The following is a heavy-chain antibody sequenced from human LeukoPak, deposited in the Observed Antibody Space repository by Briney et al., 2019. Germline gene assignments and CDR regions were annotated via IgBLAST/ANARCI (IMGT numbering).Heavy chain of an antibody. V-gene: IGHV3-7*04. D-gene: IGHD3-22*01. J-gene: IGHJ4*02. CDR3: ARTHYYDSSGHLSGY. CDR1: GFMFTTYA. Sequence: PGGSLRLSCAASGFMFTTYAMSWVRQAPGKGLEWVANIKPDGSEKYHVDSVKGRFTISRDNAKNSLYLQMNSLRAEDTAVYYCARTHYYDSSGHLSGYWGQGTLVTVSS. CDR2: IKPDGSEK.